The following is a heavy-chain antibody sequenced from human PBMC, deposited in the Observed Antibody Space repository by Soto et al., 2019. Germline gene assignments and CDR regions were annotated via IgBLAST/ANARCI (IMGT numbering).Heavy chain of an antibody. D-gene: IGHD5-12*01. V-gene: IGHV3-30*18. CDR2: ISYDGSNK. CDR1: GFTFSSYG. Sequence: QVQLVESGGGVVQPGRSLRLSCAASGFTFSSYGMHWVRQAPGKGLEWVAAISYDGSNKYYADSVKGRFTISRDNSKNTRYLQMNSLRAEDTAVYYCAKGRDGYKNFDYWGQGTLVTVSS. J-gene: IGHJ4*02. CDR3: AKGRDGYKNFDY.